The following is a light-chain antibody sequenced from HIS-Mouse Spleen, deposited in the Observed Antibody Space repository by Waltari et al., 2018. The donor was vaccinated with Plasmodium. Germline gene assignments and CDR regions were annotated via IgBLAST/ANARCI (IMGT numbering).Light chain of an antibody. CDR1: SSDVGGYNY. J-gene: IGLJ2*01. CDR2: EVS. CDR3: SSYAGSNNLV. Sequence: QSALTQPPSASGSPGQSVTISCTGTSSDVGGYNYVPWYQQPPGKAPKLMIYEVSKRPSGVPDRFSGSKYGNTASLTVSGLQAEDEADYYCSSYAGSNNLVFGGGTKLTVL. V-gene: IGLV2-8*01.